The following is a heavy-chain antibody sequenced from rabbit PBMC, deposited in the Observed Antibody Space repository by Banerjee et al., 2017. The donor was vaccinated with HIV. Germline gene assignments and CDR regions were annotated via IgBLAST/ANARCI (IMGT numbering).Heavy chain of an antibody. CDR2: TWTGSGST. V-gene: IGHV1S40*01. Sequence: QSLEESGGDLVKPGASLTLTCTASGFSFSSGYRICWVRQAPGKGLQWIGCTWTGSGSTYYASWVNGRFSISKTSSTTVTLQMTSLTAADTATYFCARDYAGYAYITDLWGPGTLVTVS. J-gene: IGHJ4*01. CDR3: ARDYAGYAYITDL. D-gene: IGHD6-1*01. CDR1: GFSFSSGYR.